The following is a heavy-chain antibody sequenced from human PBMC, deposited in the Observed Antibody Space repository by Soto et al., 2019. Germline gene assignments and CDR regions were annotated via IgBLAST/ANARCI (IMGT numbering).Heavy chain of an antibody. V-gene: IGHV3-11*01. D-gene: IGHD4-17*01. J-gene: IGHJ4*02. CDR2: IGSSGSTI. CDR3: ARGLRDGDYEGY. Sequence: QVQLVESGGGLVKPGGSLRLSCAASGFTFSDYYMTWIRQAPGKGLEWVSYIGSSGSTIYYADWGKGRFTISRDNAKNSLYVQMKSLRAEETAVCYCARGLRDGDYEGYWGQGTLVTVSS. CDR1: GFTFSDYY.